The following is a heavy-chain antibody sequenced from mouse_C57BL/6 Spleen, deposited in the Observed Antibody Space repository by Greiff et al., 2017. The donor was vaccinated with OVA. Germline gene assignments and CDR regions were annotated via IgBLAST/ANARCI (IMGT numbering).Heavy chain of an antibody. CDR1: GFTFSSYG. J-gene: IGHJ4*01. CDR3: ARHNFSSYDYYAMDY. Sequence: EVQLQESGGDLVKPGGSLKLSCAASGFTFSSYGMSWVRQTPDKRLEWVATISSGGSYTYYPDSVKGRFTISRDNAKNTLYLQMSSLKSEDTAMYYCARHNFSSYDYYAMDYWGQGTSVTVSS. V-gene: IGHV5-6*01. CDR2: ISSGGSYT. D-gene: IGHD1-1*01.